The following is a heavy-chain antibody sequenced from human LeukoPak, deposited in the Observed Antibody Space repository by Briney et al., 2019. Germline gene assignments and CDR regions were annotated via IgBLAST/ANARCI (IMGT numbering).Heavy chain of an antibody. CDR2: INPNSGGT. V-gene: IGHV1-2*02. Sequence: ASVKVPCKASGYTFTGYYMHWVRQAPGQGLEWMGWINPNSGGTNYAQKFQGRVTMTRDTSISTAYMELSRLRSDDTAVYYCASGEGYSGYEFDYWGQGTLVTVSS. CDR3: ASGEGYSGYEFDY. D-gene: IGHD5-12*01. J-gene: IGHJ4*02. CDR1: GYTFTGYY.